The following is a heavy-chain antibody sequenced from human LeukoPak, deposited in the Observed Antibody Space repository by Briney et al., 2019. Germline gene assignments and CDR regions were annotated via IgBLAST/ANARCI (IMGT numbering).Heavy chain of an antibody. J-gene: IGHJ4*02. CDR3: ARGGGVAGTVDY. CDR2: INPSGGST. V-gene: IGHV1-46*01. Sequence: ASVKVSCKASGYTFTSYYIHWVRQAPGQGLEWMGIINPSGGSTTYAQKFRGRVTMTRDMSTSTVYMELSSLRSGDTAVYYCARGGGVAGTVDYWGQGTLVTVSS. D-gene: IGHD6-19*01. CDR1: GYTFTSYY.